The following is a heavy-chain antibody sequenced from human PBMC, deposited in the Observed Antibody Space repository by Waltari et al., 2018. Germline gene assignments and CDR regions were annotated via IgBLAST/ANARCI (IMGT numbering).Heavy chain of an antibody. CDR3: AREYYYYYHGMDV. CDR2: MYSGGTT. CDR1: SGNY. J-gene: IGHJ6*02. Sequence: SGNYMSWVRQAPGKGLEWLSVMYSGGTTHYADSVRGRFTISRHNSNNTLYLQMNSLRPEDTAVYYCAREYYYYYHGMDVWGQGTTVTVS. V-gene: IGHV3-53*04.